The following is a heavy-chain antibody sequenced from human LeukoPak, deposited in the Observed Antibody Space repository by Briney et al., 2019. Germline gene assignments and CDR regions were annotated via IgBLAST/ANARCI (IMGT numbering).Heavy chain of an antibody. V-gene: IGHV3-23*01. CDR1: GFTFSSHA. D-gene: IGHD3-22*01. CDR3: AKGFTTGTYFDY. J-gene: IGHJ4*02. CDR2: ISGSGGRT. Sequence: GGSLRLSCAASGFTFSSHAMSWVRQAPGKGLEWVSAISGSGGRTYYADSVKGRFTISRDNSKNTLYLQMNSLRAEDTAVYYCAKGFTTGTYFDYWGQGTLVTVSS.